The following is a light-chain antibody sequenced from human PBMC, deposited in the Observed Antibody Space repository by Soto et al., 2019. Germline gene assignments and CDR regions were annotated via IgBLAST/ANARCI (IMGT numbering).Light chain of an antibody. CDR3: QQYNNWPPVT. V-gene: IGKV3-15*01. CDR1: QSVRSN. Sequence: EIVMTQSPATLSVSPGERATLSCRASQSVRSNLAWYQQKPGQAPRLLIYGASTRATGIPARFSGSGSGTEFTLTISSLQSEDFAVYFCQQYNNWPPVTFGQGTKVEIK. CDR2: GAS. J-gene: IGKJ1*01.